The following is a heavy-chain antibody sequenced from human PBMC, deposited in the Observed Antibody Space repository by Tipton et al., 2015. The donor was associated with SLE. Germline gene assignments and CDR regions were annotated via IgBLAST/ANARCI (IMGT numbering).Heavy chain of an antibody. J-gene: IGHJ4*02. Sequence: TLSLTYAVSGGSISSGGYSWSWIRQPPGKGLEWIGYIYHSGSTYYNPSLKSRVTISVDRSKNQFSLKLSSVTAADTAVYYCARRAYYDSSGYYDYWGQGTLVTVSS. CDR3: ARRAYYDSSGYYDY. CDR1: GGSISSGGYS. CDR2: IYHSGST. D-gene: IGHD3-22*01. V-gene: IGHV4-30-2*01.